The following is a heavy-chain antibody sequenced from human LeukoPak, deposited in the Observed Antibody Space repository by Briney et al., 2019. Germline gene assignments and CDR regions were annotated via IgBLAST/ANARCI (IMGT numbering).Heavy chain of an antibody. D-gene: IGHD1-26*01. CDR1: GYTFTSYG. CDR3: ARDYGGNPSSY. J-gene: IGHJ4*02. CDR2: ISAYNGNT. V-gene: IGHV1-18*01. Sequence: ASVKVSCKASGYTFTSYGISWVRQAPGQGLEWMGWISAYNGNTNYAQNPQGRVTMTTDTSTSTAYMELRSLTSDDTAVYYCARDYGGNPSSYWGQGTLVTVSS.